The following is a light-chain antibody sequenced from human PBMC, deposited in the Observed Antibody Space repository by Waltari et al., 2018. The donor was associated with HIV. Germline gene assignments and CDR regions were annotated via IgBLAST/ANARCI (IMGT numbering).Light chain of an antibody. CDR3: QQSYSTPRT. CDR1: QSISKY. J-gene: IGKJ2*02. Sequence: DIQMTQSPSSLSASVGDRVNFTCRASQSISKYLNWYQQRPGKAPKLLIYGASSLQGGVPSRCSASGSGTDFTLIISSLQVEDVATYFCQQSYSTPRTFGQGTKVEIK. CDR2: GAS. V-gene: IGKV1-39*01.